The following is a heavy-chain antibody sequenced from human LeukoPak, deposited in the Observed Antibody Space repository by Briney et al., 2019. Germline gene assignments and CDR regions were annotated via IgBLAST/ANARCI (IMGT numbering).Heavy chain of an antibody. Sequence: GGSLRLSCAAYGFIFSSYWMGWVRQAPGKGLEWVANINQDGSEKHFVDSVKGRFTISRDNAKNSLYLQMNSLRAEDTAVYYCARDDGAYYYYGMDVWGQGTTVTVSS. D-gene: IGHD3-10*01. CDR2: INQDGSEK. V-gene: IGHV3-7*01. CDR1: GFIFSSYW. CDR3: ARDDGAYYYYGMDV. J-gene: IGHJ6*01.